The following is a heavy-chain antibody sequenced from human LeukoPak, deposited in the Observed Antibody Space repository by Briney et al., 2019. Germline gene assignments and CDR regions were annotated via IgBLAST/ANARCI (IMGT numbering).Heavy chain of an antibody. Sequence: SETLSLTYTVSGGSISSYYWSWIRQPPGKGLEWIGYIYTSGSTNYNPSLKSRVTISVDTSKNQFSLKLSSVTAADTAVYYCARRLEWGWFDPWGQGTLVTVSS. V-gene: IGHV4-4*09. CDR1: GGSISSYY. J-gene: IGHJ5*02. CDR2: IYTSGST. CDR3: ARRLEWGWFDP. D-gene: IGHD1-1*01.